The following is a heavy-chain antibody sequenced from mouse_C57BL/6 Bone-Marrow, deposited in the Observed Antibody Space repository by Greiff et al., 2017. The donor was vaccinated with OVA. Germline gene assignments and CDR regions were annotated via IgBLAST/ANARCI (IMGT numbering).Heavy chain of an antibody. CDR3: ARKVYGNCDLAWFAY. J-gene: IGHJ3*01. CDR2: IWSGGST. CDR1: GFSLTSYG. Sequence: VQLQQSGPGLVQPSQSLSITCTVSGFSLTSYGVHWVRQSPGKGLEWLGVIWSGGSTAYNAAFIASLSISKDNSKSQVFFKMNSLQADDTAIYYCARKVYGNCDLAWFAYWGQGTLVTVSA. D-gene: IGHD2-1*01. V-gene: IGHV2-2*01.